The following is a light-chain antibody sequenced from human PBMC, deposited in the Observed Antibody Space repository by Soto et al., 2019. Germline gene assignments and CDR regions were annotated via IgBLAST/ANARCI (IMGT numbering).Light chain of an antibody. CDR2: EVS. V-gene: IGKV2D-29*01. CDR3: EKCKQIPYT. CDR1: QSLLHTTGKTH. J-gene: IGKJ2*01. Sequence: DIVVTQTPLSLSVTPGQPASISCKSSQSLLHTTGKTHMYWYLQRPGQPPQLLIYEVSNRFSGLPDRFSGIGSGTDFTLTISRVEAEHVGLYYCEKCKQIPYTFGQGTKLEL.